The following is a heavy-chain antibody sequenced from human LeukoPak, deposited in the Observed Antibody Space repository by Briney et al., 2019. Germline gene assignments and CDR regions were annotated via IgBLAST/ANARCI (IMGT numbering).Heavy chain of an antibody. CDR2: INHSGST. CDR1: GGSFSGYY. V-gene: IGHV4-34*01. J-gene: IGHJ4*02. Sequence: SETLSLTCAVYGGSFSGYYWRWIRQPPGKGLEWIGEINHSGSTNYNPSLKSRVTISVDTSKNQFSLKLSSVTAADTAVYYCASLQLLGYCSGGSCYQWGQGTLVTVSS. D-gene: IGHD2-15*01. CDR3: ASLQLLGYCSGGSCYQ.